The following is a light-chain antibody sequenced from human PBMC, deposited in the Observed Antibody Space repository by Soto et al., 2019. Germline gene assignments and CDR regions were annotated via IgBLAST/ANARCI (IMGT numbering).Light chain of an antibody. Sequence: QSALTQPASVSGSPGQSITISCTGTSSDAGSYNLVSWYQQHPGKAPKLIIYEGNKRPSGVSNRFSGSKSGNTASLTISGLQADDEADYYCCSYAGGSTWVFGGGTKVTVL. CDR2: EGN. CDR3: CSYAGGSTWV. V-gene: IGLV2-23*01. J-gene: IGLJ3*02. CDR1: SSDAGSYNL.